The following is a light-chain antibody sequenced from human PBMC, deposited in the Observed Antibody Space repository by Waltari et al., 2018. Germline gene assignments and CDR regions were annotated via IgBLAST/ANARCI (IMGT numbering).Light chain of an antibody. Sequence: QSVLTQPPSASGTPGQRVTISCSGRRSNIGGNFLYWSQQLPGAAPKLLIYRNNQRPSGVPDRFSGSKSGTSASLAISGLRSEDEADYYCATWDDGLSGPNYVFGTGTKVTVL. CDR2: RNN. CDR1: RSNIGGNF. J-gene: IGLJ1*01. V-gene: IGLV1-47*01. CDR3: ATWDDGLSGPNYV.